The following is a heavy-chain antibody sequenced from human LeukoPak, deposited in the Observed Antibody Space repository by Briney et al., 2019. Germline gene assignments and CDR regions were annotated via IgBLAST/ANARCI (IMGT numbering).Heavy chain of an antibody. CDR3: AKCLMHYDFWSGSPHGMDV. V-gene: IGHV3-30*18. D-gene: IGHD3-3*01. CDR1: GFTLSSYG. J-gene: IGHJ6*02. Sequence: PGRSLRLSCAASGFTLSSYGMHWVRQAPGKGLEWVAVISYDGSNKYYADSVKGRFTISRDNAQNTLYLQMNSLRAENTAVYYCAKCLMHYDFWSGSPHGMDVWGRGTTVTVSS. CDR2: ISYDGSNK.